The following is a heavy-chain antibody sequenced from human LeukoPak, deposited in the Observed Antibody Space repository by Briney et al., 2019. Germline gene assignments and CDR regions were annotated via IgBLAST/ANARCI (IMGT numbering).Heavy chain of an antibody. CDR3: AKVDRGDYSSSPVPYYNYYMNV. D-gene: IGHD6-13*01. V-gene: IGHV3-21*01. Sequence: GGSLRLSCAASGFTFSYYSMNWVCQAPGRGLEWVSCISSSSSLIFYSDSVRGRFTISRDNAKNLLYLHMNSLRVEDTAVYYCAKVDRGDYSSSPVPYYNYYMNVWGKGTTVTVSS. CDR2: ISSSSSLI. J-gene: IGHJ6*03. CDR1: GFTFSYYS.